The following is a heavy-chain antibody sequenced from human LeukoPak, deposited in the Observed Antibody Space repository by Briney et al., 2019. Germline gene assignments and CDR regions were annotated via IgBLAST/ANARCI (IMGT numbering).Heavy chain of an antibody. D-gene: IGHD5-24*01. V-gene: IGHV6-1*01. CDR2: TYYRSKWYR. J-gene: IGHJ4*02. CDR1: GDSVSSNSAA. Sequence: SQTLSLTCAISGDSVSSNSAAWNWIRQSPSRGLEWLGRTYYRSKWYRGYAISVKSQITINPHTSKNQSSLQLNSVTPEDTAVYYCAGQNNGYIVYWGQGTLVTVP. CDR3: AGQNNGYIVY.